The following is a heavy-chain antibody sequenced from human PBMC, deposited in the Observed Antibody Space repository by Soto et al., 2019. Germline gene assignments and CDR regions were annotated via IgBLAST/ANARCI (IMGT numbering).Heavy chain of an antibody. CDR3: ARVVPAARYCES. D-gene: IGHD2-15*01. V-gene: IGHV4-31*03. J-gene: IGHJ4*02. Sequence: PSETLSLTCTVSGGSISSCGYYWSWIRQHPGKGLEWIGYIYYSGSTYYNPSLKSRVTISVDTSYNQFSLKLSSVTAADTAVYYCARVVPAARYCESWGPGILVNVSS. CDR2: IYYSGST. CDR1: GGSISSCGYY.